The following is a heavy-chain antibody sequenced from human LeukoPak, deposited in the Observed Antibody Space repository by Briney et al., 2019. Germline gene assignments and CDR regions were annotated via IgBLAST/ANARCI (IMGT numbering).Heavy chain of an antibody. D-gene: IGHD4-17*01. CDR2: IYHSGGT. Sequence: SETLSLTCSVSGTSITSGAYYWAWLRQPPGKGLEWIGSIYHSGGTHYNPSLKSRVTISVDTSKNQFSLMLSSVTAADTAVYYCARNRSVTTTPGFDHWGQGTLVTVSS. CDR3: ARNRSVTTTPGFDH. J-gene: IGHJ4*02. V-gene: IGHV4-39*07. CDR1: GTSITSGAYY.